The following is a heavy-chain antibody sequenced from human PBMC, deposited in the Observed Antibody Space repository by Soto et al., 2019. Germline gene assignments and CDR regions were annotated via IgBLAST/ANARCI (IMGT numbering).Heavy chain of an antibody. CDR3: ARDRRGLPWIAVAQTNWFDP. CDR1: GGTFSSYA. J-gene: IGHJ5*02. CDR2: IIPIFGTA. Sequence: SVKVSCKASGGTFSSYAISWVREAPVQGLEWMGGIIPIFGTANYAQKFQGRVTITADESTSTAYMELSSLRSEDTAVYYCARDRRGLPWIAVAQTNWFDPWGQGTLVTVSS. D-gene: IGHD6-19*01. V-gene: IGHV1-69*01.